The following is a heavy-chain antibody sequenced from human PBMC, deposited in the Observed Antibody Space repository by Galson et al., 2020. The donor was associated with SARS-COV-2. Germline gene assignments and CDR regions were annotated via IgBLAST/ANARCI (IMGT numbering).Heavy chain of an antibody. Sequence: GESLKISCSASGFIFSDYAMHWVRQAPRKGLEYVLALSSNGGTSFYRDSLNGRFTMSRDNSKNTFYLQMTSLTVEDTALYYCLAYSSTRDTYWGQGTLVTVSS. J-gene: IGHJ4*02. CDR2: LSSNGGTS. D-gene: IGHD6-19*01. CDR1: GFIFSDYA. CDR3: LAYSSTRDTY. V-gene: IGHV3-64D*09.